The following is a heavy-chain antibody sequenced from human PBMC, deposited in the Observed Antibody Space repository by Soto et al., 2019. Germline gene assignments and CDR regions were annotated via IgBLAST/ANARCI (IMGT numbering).Heavy chain of an antibody. D-gene: IGHD3-10*01. CDR3: ASRNCVVQGVNGAIYI. CDR1: GGTSSSND. J-gene: IGHJ6*01. Sequence: QVQLVQSGAEVKKPGSSVKVSCKASGGTSSSNDISWVRQAPGQGLEWMGGVIPSFGTTYYAQKFQGRFTNYAEESAATNFKELGRLIFGGTGVYYWASRNCVVQGVNGAIYIWGPRTKVT. V-gene: IGHV1-69*01. CDR2: VIPSFGTT.